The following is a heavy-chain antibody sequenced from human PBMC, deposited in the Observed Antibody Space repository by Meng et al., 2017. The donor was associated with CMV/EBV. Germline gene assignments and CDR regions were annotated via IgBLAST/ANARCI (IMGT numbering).Heavy chain of an antibody. V-gene: IGHV3-21*01. Sequence: GGSLRLSCAASGFTFSSYSMNWVRQAPGKGLEWVSSISSSSSYIYYADSVKGRFTISRDNAKNSLYLQMNSLRAEDTAVYYCARDLLRPVAFDIWGQGTMVTVSS. CDR3: ARDLLRPVAFDI. CDR2: ISSSSSYI. CDR1: GFTFSSYS. J-gene: IGHJ3*02. D-gene: IGHD1-26*01.